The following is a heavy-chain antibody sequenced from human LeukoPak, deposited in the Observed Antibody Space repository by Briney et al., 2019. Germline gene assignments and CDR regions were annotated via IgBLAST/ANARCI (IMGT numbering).Heavy chain of an antibody. V-gene: IGHV4-39*01. D-gene: IGHD6-6*01. CDR2: IYYSGST. CDR1: GGSISSSSYY. Sequence: PSETLSLTCTVSGGSISSSSYYWGRIRQPPGKGLEWIGSIYYSGSTYYNPSLKGRVTISVDTSKNQFSLKLSSVTAADTAVYYCARHPGQYSSSSIDPRGQGTLVTVSS. J-gene: IGHJ5*02. CDR3: ARHPGQYSSSSIDP.